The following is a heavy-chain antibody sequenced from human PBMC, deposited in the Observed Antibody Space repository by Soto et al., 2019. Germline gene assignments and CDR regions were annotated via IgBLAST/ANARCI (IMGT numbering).Heavy chain of an antibody. V-gene: IGHV1-69*06. CDR1: GGTYSNYF. J-gene: IGHJ5*02. CDR2: IIPVFGTP. Sequence: VQLVQSGAEVKKPGSSVNVSCKASGGTYSNYFIAWVRQAPGQGLEWVGGIIPVFGTPSYAQGFQVRVTITADRSSGTFYMDLTSLTSEETCVYYCARGPDWPRIVMVPFDTWGQGTSVIVSS. D-gene: IGHD3-22*01. CDR3: ARGPDWPRIVMVPFDT.